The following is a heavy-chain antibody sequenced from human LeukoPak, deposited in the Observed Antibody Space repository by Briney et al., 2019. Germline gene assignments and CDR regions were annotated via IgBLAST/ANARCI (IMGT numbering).Heavy chain of an antibody. CDR2: ISRINGFI. V-gene: IGHV3-21*01. D-gene: IGHD3-10*01. CDR1: GFTFNRYS. Sequence: GGSLRLPYAASGFTFNRYSLNWVRQAPAKGREGVSSISRINGFIYYAESVKGRFTISRDNAKNSLYLQMNSLRAEDTAVYYCARDHTMVRGVISYYYYGMDVGGEGTTLTVP. J-gene: IGHJ6*02. CDR3: ARDHTMVRGVISYYYYGMDV.